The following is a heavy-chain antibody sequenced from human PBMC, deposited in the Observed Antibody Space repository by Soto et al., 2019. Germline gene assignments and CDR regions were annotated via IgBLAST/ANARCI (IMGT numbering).Heavy chain of an antibody. CDR3: ARESEDLTSNFDY. Sequence: GESLKISCKGSGYRFAGYWITWVRQKPGKGLEWMGRIDPNDSQTYYSPSFRGHVTISATKSLTTVFLQWSSLRASDTAMYYCARESEDLTSNFDYWGQGTLVTVSS. CDR1: GYRFAGYW. CDR2: IDPNDSQT. J-gene: IGHJ4*02. V-gene: IGHV5-10-1*01.